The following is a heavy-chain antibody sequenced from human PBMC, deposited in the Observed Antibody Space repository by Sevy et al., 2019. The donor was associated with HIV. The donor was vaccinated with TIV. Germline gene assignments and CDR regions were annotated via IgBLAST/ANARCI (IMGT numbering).Heavy chain of an antibody. CDR2: MYSGGSP. Sequence: GGSLRLSCAASGFSISNNYTAWVRQAPGKGLEWVSVMYSGGSPYYADSVKGRFALSRDMSKNTVYLQMNSLRAEDTAVYYWARGYCGGGSCTAFDPWGQGTLVTVSS. D-gene: IGHD2-15*01. V-gene: IGHV3-53*01. CDR1: GFSISNNY. J-gene: IGHJ5*02. CDR3: ARGYCGGGSCTAFDP.